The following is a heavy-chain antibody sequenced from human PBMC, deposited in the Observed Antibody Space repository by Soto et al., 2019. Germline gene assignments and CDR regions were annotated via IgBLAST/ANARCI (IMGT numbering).Heavy chain of an antibody. Sequence: PSETLCLTCTVSGGSISNYYWTWIRQPPGKGLEWIGYIYHSGGTLYNPSLKNRVSISVDKSKNKFSLKLTSVTAADTAVYYCARDQLEGNWFDPWGQGVLVTVSS. D-gene: IGHD1-1*01. CDR2: IYHSGGT. CDR1: GGSISNYY. CDR3: ARDQLEGNWFDP. J-gene: IGHJ5*02. V-gene: IGHV4-59*12.